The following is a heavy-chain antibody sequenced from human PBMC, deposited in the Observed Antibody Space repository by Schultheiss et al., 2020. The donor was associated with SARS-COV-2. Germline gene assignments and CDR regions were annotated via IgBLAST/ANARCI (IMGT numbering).Heavy chain of an antibody. V-gene: IGHV3-23*01. CDR1: GFTVSSNY. CDR3: AKGDATYYYMDV. CDR2: ISGSGGST. J-gene: IGHJ6*03. D-gene: IGHD5-12*01. Sequence: GSLRLSCAASGFTVSSNYMSWIRQPPGKGLEWVSAISGSGGSTYYADSVKGRFTISRDNSKNTLYLQMNSLRAEDTAVYYCAKGDATYYYMDVWGKGTTVTVSS.